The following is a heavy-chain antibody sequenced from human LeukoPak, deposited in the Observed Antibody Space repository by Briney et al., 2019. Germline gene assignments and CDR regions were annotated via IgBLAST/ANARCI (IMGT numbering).Heavy chain of an antibody. J-gene: IGHJ6*02. CDR1: GGTFSSYA. V-gene: IGHV1-69*04. CDR2: IIPIFGIA. Sequence: ASVKVSCKASGGTFSSYAISWVRQAPGQGLEWTGRIIPIFGIANYAQKFQGRVTITADKSTSTAYMELSSLRSEDTTVYYCARERVDIVATMFYGMDVWGQGTTVTVSS. CDR3: ARERVDIVATMFYGMDV. D-gene: IGHD5-12*01.